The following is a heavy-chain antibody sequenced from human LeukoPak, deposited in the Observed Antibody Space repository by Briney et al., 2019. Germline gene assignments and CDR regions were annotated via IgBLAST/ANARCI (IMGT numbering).Heavy chain of an antibody. CDR1: GFTFSSYA. D-gene: IGHD6-13*01. CDR2: ISGSGGST. Sequence: GGSLRLSCAASGFTFSSYAMSWVRQAPGKGLEWVSAISGSGGSTYYADSVKGRFTISRDNSKNTLYLQMNSLRAEDTAVYYCAKDVVRAAAGTYYFDYWGQGTLVTVSS. V-gene: IGHV3-23*01. CDR3: AKDVVRAAAGTYYFDY. J-gene: IGHJ4*02.